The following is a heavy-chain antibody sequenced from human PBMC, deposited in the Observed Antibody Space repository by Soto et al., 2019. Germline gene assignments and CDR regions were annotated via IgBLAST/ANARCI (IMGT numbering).Heavy chain of an antibody. CDR3: ARGLYCGGDCDSPVY. Sequence: QVQLVQSWAEVKKPGASVKVSCKASGYTFTSYDINWVQQATGQGLEWMGWMNPNSGNTGYAQKFQGRVTMTRNTSISSAYMELSSMRSEDTAVYYCARGLYCGGDCDSPVYWGQGTLVTVSS. D-gene: IGHD2-21*02. V-gene: IGHV1-8*01. CDR2: MNPNSGNT. CDR1: GYTFTSYD. J-gene: IGHJ4*02.